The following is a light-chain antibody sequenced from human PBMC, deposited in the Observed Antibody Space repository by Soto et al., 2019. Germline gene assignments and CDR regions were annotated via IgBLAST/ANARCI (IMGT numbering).Light chain of an antibody. J-gene: IGKJ5*01. CDR2: AAS. CDR3: QQLHGYPIT. Sequence: LTQSPATRSVSPWERATLSCRASQNISNYLIWYQQKPGKAPKLLIYAASNLQSGVPSRFSGSGSGTHFTLTISSLQPEDFATYYCQQLHGYPITFGQGTLLEV. CDR1: QNISNY. V-gene: IGKV1-9*01.